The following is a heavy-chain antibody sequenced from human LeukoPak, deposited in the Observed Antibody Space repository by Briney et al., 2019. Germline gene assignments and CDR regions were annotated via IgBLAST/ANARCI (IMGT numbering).Heavy chain of an antibody. D-gene: IGHD4-17*01. J-gene: IGHJ4*02. CDR1: GFTFSSYG. V-gene: IGHV3-30*02. CDR2: IRYDGSNK. Sequence: GGSLRLSCAASGFTFSSYGMHWVRQAPGKGLEWVAFIRYDGSNKYYADSVKGRFTISRDNSKNTLYLQMNSLRAEDTAVYYCAKSGNGLYGDYGVYYFDYWGQGTLVTVSS. CDR3: AKSGNGLYGDYGVYYFDY.